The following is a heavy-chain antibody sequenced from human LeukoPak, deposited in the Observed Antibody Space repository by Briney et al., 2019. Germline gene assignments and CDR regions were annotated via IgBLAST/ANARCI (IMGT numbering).Heavy chain of an antibody. CDR1: GFTLSSYG. J-gene: IGHJ4*02. D-gene: IGHD1-14*01. V-gene: IGHV3-33*06. CDR2: IWYDGSNK. Sequence: GSLRLSCAASGFTLSSYGMHWVRQAPGKGLEWVAVIWYDGSNKYYADSVKGRFTISRDNSKNTLYLQMNSLRAEDTAVYYCAKRTGVGYVDYWGQGTLVTVSS. CDR3: AKRTGVGYVDY.